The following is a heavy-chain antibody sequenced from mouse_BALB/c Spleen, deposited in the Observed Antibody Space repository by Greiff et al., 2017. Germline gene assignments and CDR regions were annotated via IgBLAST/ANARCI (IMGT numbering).Heavy chain of an antibody. D-gene: IGHD1-1*02. V-gene: IGHV5-6-3*01. CDR3: ARDDYQGDYAMDY. J-gene: IGHJ4*01. Sequence: EVKVVESGGGLVQPGGSLKLSCAASGFTFSSYGMSWVRQTPDKRLELVATINSNGGSTYYPDSVKGRFTISRDNAKNTLYLQMSSLKSEDTAMYYCARDDYQGDYAMDYWGQGTSVTVSS. CDR1: GFTFSSYG. CDR2: INSNGGST.